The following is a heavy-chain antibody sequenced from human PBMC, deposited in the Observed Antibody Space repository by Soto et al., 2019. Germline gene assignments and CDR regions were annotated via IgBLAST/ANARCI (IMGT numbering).Heavy chain of an antibody. CDR1: GYTFTSYG. Sequence: VKVSCKASGYTFTSYGISWVRQAPGQGLEWMGWISAYNGNTNYAQKLQGRVTMTTDTSTSTAYMELRSLRSDDTAVYYCARDGPYYYDSSGYGHHFDYWGQGTLVTVSS. V-gene: IGHV1-18*01. J-gene: IGHJ4*02. CDR3: ARDGPYYYDSSGYGHHFDY. D-gene: IGHD3-22*01. CDR2: ISAYNGNT.